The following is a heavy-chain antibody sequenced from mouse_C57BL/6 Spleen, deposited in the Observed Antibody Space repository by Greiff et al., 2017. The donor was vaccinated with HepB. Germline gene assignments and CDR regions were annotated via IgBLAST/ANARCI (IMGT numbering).Heavy chain of an antibody. V-gene: IGHV1-52*01. CDR2: IDPSDSET. Sequence: QVQLQQPGAELVRPGSSVKLSCKASGYTFTSYWMHWVKQRPIQGLEWIGNIDPSDSETHYNQKFKDKATLTVDKSSSTAYMQLSSLTSEDSAVYDCARAYYSNSAWFAYWGQGTLVTVSA. CDR3: ARAYYSNSAWFAY. CDR1: GYTFTSYW. D-gene: IGHD2-5*01. J-gene: IGHJ3*01.